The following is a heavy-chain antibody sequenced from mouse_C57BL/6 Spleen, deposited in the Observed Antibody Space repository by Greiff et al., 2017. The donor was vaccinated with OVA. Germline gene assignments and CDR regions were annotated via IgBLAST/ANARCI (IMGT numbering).Heavy chain of an antibody. CDR2: INPSTGGT. CDR3: ARKRYYGSSPDYFDY. V-gene: IGHV1-42*01. CDR1: GYSFTGYY. J-gene: IGHJ2*01. D-gene: IGHD1-1*01. Sequence: EVQLQQPGAELVKPGASVKISCKASGYSFTGYYMNWVKQSPEKSLEWIGEINPSTGGTTYNQKFKAKTTLTVDKSSSTAYMQLKSLTSEDSAVYYCARKRYYGSSPDYFDYWGQGTTLTVSS.